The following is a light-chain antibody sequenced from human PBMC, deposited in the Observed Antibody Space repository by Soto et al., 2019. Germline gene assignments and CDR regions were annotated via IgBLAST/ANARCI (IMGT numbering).Light chain of an antibody. V-gene: IGKV3-20*01. CDR1: QRVSNNY. Sequence: EIVLKQSPGTLSLSPGERATISCRASQRVSNNYLGWYQQKPGQAPRLLVYGASRRATGIPDRFSGSGSGTDFTLTISGLEAEDFAVYYCQQYGNSLPWTFGQGTKGEIK. J-gene: IGKJ1*01. CDR2: GAS. CDR3: QQYGNSLPWT.